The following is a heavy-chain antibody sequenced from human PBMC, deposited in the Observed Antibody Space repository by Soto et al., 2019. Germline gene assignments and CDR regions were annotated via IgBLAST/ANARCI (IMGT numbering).Heavy chain of an antibody. Sequence: PXGSLRLSCAASGFTFSSYAMHWVRQAPGKGLEWVAVISYDGSNKYYADSVKGRFTISRDNSKNTLYLQMNSLRAEDTAVYYCARDGGSSWPFDYWGQGTLVTVSS. CDR2: ISYDGSNK. D-gene: IGHD6-13*01. J-gene: IGHJ4*02. CDR3: ARDGGSSWPFDY. V-gene: IGHV3-30-3*01. CDR1: GFTFSSYA.